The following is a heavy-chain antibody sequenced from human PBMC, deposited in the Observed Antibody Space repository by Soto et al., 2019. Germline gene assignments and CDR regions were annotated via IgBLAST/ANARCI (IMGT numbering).Heavy chain of an antibody. CDR2: INPSGGST. D-gene: IGHD3-22*01. V-gene: IGHV1-46*03. J-gene: IGHJ3*02. Sequence: ASVKVSCKASGYTFTSYYMHWVRQAPGQGLEWMGIINPSGGSTSHAQKFQGRVTMTTDTSTSTVYMELSSLRSEDTAGYYCARHAGYYDSSGYMGRGLVDIWG. CDR1: GYTFTSYY. CDR3: ARHAGYYDSSGYMGRGLVDI.